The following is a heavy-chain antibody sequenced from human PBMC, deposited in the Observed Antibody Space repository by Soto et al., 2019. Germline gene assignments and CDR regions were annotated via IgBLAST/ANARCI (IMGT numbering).Heavy chain of an antibody. J-gene: IGHJ5*02. Sequence: PSETLSLTCAVSGGSISSGGYSWSWIRQPPGKGLEWIGYIYHSGSTYYNPSLKSRVTISVDRSKNQFSLKLSSVTAADTAVYYCATRINYYDSSGYLNWFDPWGQGTLVTVSS. CDR3: ATRINYYDSSGYLNWFDP. CDR1: GGSISSGGYS. CDR2: IYHSGST. V-gene: IGHV4-30-2*01. D-gene: IGHD3-22*01.